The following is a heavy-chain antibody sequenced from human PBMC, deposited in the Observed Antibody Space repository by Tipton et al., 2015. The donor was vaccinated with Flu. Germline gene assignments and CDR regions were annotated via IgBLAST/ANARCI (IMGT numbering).Heavy chain of an antibody. J-gene: IGHJ4*02. CDR2: NYYSGCT. CDR3: ARGKHDYGIDY. V-gene: IGHV4-59*01. D-gene: IGHD4-17*01. CDR1: GGSISSYY. Sequence: TLSLTCTVSGGSISSYYWSWIRQPPGKGLEWIGYNYYSGCTNYNPSLKSRVTISVDTSKKQFSLKLSSVPAADTAEYYCARGKHDYGIDYWGQGTLVTVSS.